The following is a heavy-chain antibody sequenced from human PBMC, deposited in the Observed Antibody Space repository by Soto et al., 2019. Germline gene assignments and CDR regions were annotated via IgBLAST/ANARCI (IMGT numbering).Heavy chain of an antibody. CDR2: IYYSGST. Sequence: LTCTVSGGSISSSSYYWGWIRQPPGKGLEWIGSIYYSGSTYYNPSLKSRVTISVDTSKNQFSLKLSSVTAADTAVYYCASDYGDYTRFDYWGQGTLVTVSS. J-gene: IGHJ4*02. CDR3: ASDYGDYTRFDY. D-gene: IGHD4-17*01. V-gene: IGHV4-39*01. CDR1: GGSISSSSYY.